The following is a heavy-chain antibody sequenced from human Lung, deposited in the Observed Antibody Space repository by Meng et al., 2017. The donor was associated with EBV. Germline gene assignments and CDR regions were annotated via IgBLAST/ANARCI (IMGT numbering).Heavy chain of an antibody. CDR3: AKERTGYYAEN. CDR2: ITYDGTDK. CDR1: GLTCSHYA. Sequence: LAPPGRSLRLSWAASGLTCSHYAMHWVRQAPGKGLEWVAIITYDGTDKYYADSVKGRFTISRDRSKDTLYLQMNTLNAEDTAVYYCAKERTGYYAENWGQGTLVTVSS. J-gene: IGHJ4*02. D-gene: IGHD1-26*01. V-gene: IGHV3-30*18.